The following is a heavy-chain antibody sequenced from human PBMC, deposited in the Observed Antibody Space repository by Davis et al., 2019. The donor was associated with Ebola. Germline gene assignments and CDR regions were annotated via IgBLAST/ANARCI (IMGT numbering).Heavy chain of an antibody. V-gene: IGHV4-59*12. CDR3: ARGGSSGYYGY. CDR2: IYYSGST. J-gene: IGHJ4*02. Sequence: PSETLSLTCTVSGGSISSYYWSWIRQPPGKGLEWIGYIYYSGSTYYNPSLKSRVTISVDTSKNQFSLKLSSVTAADTAVYYCARGGSSGYYGYWGQGTLVTVSS. D-gene: IGHD3-22*01. CDR1: GGSISSYY.